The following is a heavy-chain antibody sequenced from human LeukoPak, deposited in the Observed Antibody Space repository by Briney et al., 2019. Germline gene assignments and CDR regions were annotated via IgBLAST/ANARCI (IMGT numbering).Heavy chain of an antibody. CDR3: ARETANVFDI. D-gene: IGHD6-25*01. V-gene: IGHV4-61*01. CDR1: GGSVSSGIYY. Sequence: SETLSLTCAVSGGSVSSGIYYWSWIRQTPGKGLEWIGYVSYSGSTNYNPSFKSRVNISGDTSKNQFSLNLRSVTAADTAVYYCARETANVFDIWGQGTMVTVSS. J-gene: IGHJ3*02. CDR2: VSYSGST.